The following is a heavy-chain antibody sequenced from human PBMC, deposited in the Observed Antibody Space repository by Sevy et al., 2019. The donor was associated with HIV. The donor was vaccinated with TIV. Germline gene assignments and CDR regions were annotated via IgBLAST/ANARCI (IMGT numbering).Heavy chain of an antibody. CDR1: GASISSGVYS. Sequence: SETLSLTCAVSGASISSGVYSWNWIRQPPGKGLEWIGYIYHSGNTYYNPSLKSRVTISVDRSNNQFSLKLSSVTAADTAVYYCARMDIAVAGSYTFDYWGQGTLVTVSS. D-gene: IGHD6-19*01. J-gene: IGHJ4*02. CDR3: ARMDIAVAGSYTFDY. CDR2: IYHSGNT. V-gene: IGHV4-30-2*01.